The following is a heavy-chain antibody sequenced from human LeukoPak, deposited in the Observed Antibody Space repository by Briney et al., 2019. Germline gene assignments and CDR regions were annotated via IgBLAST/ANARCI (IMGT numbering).Heavy chain of an antibody. CDR2: IYYSGST. D-gene: IGHD1-26*01. V-gene: IGHV4-59*01. CDR1: GGSISSYY. CDR3: ARAPGSGDSFDY. Sequence: KTSETLSLTCSVSGGSISSYYWSWIRQPPGKGLEWIGSIYYSGSTNYNPSLKSRVTISVDTSKNQFSLKLTSVTAADTAVYYCARAPGSGDSFDYWGQGTLVTVSS. J-gene: IGHJ4*02.